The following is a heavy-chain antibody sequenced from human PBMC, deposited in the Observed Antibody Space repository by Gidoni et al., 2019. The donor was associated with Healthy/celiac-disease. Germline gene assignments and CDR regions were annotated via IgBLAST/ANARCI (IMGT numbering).Heavy chain of an antibody. CDR1: GFTFDDYA. J-gene: IGHJ2*01. D-gene: IGHD6-13*01. CDR2: ISWTRGSI. Sequence: EVQLVESGGGLVQPGRSLRLSCAASGFTFDDYALHGVRQAPGKGREWVSGISWTRGSIGYAYSVKGRFTISRDNAKNSLYLQMNSLRAEDTALYYCAKPPVAAAGTVWYFDLWGRGTLVTVSS. CDR3: AKPPVAAAGTVWYFDL. V-gene: IGHV3-9*01.